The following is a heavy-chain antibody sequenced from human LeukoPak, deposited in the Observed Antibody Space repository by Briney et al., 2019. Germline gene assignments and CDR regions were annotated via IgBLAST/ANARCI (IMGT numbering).Heavy chain of an antibody. CDR2: IKQDGSVK. CDR3: ARDLYYDSSGPYRY. V-gene: IGHV3-7*01. D-gene: IGHD3-22*01. J-gene: IGHJ4*02. Sequence: GGSLRLSCAASGFTFSSYWMSWVRQALGKGLEWVANIKQDGSVKYYVDSVKGRFTISRDNAKNSLYLQMNSLRAEDTAVYYCARDLYYDSSGPYRYWGQGTLVTVSS. CDR1: GFTFSSYW.